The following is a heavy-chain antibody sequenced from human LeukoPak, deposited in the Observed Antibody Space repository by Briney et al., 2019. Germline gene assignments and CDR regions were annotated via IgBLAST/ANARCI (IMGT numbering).Heavy chain of an antibody. D-gene: IGHD5-24*01. J-gene: IGHJ6*03. Sequence: SVKVSCKASGGTFTNYVISWVRQAPGQGLEWMGGIIPPFGTANYAQKFQGRVTITTDEYTSTAYMELSSLRSEDTAVYYCGRGFDGYYHYYMDVWGKGTTVTVSS. V-gene: IGHV1-69*05. CDR2: IIPPFGTA. CDR3: GRGFDGYYHYYMDV. CDR1: GGTFTNYV.